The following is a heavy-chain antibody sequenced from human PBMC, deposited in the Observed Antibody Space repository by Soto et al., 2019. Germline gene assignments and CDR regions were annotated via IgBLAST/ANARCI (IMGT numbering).Heavy chain of an antibody. D-gene: IGHD6-13*01. CDR1: GFTVSNSF. CDR3: ANDAGYSSSWYLYYFDY. J-gene: IGHJ4*02. CDR2: IFGGGET. Sequence: PGGSLRLSCAASGFTVSNSFLSWVRQAPGKGLEWVSAIFGGGETYYLDSVQGRFTISRDSSRSTLYLQMTSLRVEDTAVYFCANDAGYSSSWYLYYFDYWGQGTLVTVSS. V-gene: IGHV3-53*01.